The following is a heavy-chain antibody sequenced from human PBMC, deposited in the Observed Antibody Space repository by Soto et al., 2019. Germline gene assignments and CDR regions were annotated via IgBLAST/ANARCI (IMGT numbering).Heavy chain of an antibody. CDR2: INPSGGAT. CDR1: GYTFTTYY. V-gene: IGHV1-46*01. CDR3: AGWGGTGYTYDSQLGLDV. D-gene: IGHD5-18*01. J-gene: IGHJ6*02. Sequence: QVQLVQSGAEVKKPGASVKVSCKAPGYTFTTYYLHWVRQAPGQGPERIGTINPSGGATSYGQKFQGRVTMTRDTSTSTVHMELSSLRSEDTAVYYCAGWGGTGYTYDSQLGLDVWGQGTTVTVSS.